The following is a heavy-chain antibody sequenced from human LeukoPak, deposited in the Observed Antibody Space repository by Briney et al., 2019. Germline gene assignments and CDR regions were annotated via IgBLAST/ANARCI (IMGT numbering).Heavy chain of an antibody. CDR3: ARDGYNEAFDI. V-gene: IGHV3-23*01. CDR1: GFTFSSYA. Sequence: GGSLRLSCAASGFTFSSYAMSWVRQAPGKGLEWVSAISGSGGSTYYADSVKGRFTISRDNAKNSLYLQMNSLRAEDTAVYYCARDGYNEAFDIWGQGTMVTVSS. J-gene: IGHJ3*02. CDR2: ISGSGGST. D-gene: IGHD5-24*01.